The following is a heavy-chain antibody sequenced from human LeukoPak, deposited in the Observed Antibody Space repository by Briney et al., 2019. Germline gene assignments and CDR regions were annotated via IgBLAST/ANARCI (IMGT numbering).Heavy chain of an antibody. CDR1: GFTVSSNY. Sequence: GSLRLSCAASGFTVSSNYMTWVRKAPGKGLEWVSAISGSGGSTYYADSVKGRFTISRDNSKNTLYLQMNSLRAEDTAVYYCAKTLYSYCYDLFEFDPWGQGTLVTVSS. V-gene: IGHV3-23*01. J-gene: IGHJ5*02. D-gene: IGHD5-18*01. CDR3: AKTLYSYCYDLFEFDP. CDR2: ISGSGGST.